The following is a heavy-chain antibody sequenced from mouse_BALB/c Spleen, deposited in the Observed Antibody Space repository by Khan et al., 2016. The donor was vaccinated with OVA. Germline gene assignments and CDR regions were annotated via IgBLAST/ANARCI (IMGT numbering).Heavy chain of an antibody. CDR3: ARSVTITTVVATDFDY. J-gene: IGHJ2*01. Sequence: KLEESGPGLVKPSQSLSLTCTVTGYSITSDYAWNWIRQFPGNKLEWVGYISYSGRTSYNPSLKSRISITRDTSKNQFFLQLSSVTTEDTATYYCARSVTITTVVATDFDYWGQGTTLTVSS. D-gene: IGHD1-1*01. CDR2: ISYSGRT. V-gene: IGHV3-2*02. CDR1: GYSITSDYA.